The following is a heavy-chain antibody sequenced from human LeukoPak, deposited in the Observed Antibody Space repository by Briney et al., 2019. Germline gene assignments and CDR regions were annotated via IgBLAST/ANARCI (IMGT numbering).Heavy chain of an antibody. CDR1: GFTFSSYA. V-gene: IGHV3-64*01. CDR2: FSSNGGST. D-gene: IGHD2-15*01. Sequence: GGSLRLSCAASGFTFSSYAMHWVRRAPGKGLEYVSAFSSNGGSTYYANSVKGRFTISRDNSKNTLYLQMGSLRAEDMAVYYCARVHSISGYYDYWGQGTLVTVSS. CDR3: ARVHSISGYYDY. J-gene: IGHJ4*02.